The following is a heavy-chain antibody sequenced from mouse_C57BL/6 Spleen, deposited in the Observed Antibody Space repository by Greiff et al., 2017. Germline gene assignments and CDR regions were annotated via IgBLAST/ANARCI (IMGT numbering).Heavy chain of an antibody. V-gene: IGHV1-82*01. CDR3: ARSDFYAMDY. CDR1: GYAFSSSW. J-gene: IGHJ4*01. Sequence: QVQLQQSGPELVKPGASVKISCKASGYAFSSSWMNWVKQRPGKGLEWIGRIYPGGGDTNYNGKFKGKTTLTVDKSSSTAYMQLSSLTSEDSAVYFCARSDFYAMDYWGQGTSVTVSS. CDR2: IYPGGGDT.